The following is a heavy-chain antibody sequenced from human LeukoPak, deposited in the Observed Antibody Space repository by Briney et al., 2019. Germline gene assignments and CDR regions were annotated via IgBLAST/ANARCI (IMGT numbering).Heavy chain of an antibody. CDR2: ISSSRSYI. CDR1: GLTFSSYS. D-gene: IGHD3-22*01. Sequence: GRSLGLSCAASGLTFSSYSMNWVSQAPGKGLEWVSSISSSRSYIYYADSGKGRFTISRDNAKNSLYLQMNSVRAEDTAVYYCARSADSSGPYWYFDLWGRGTLVTVSS. V-gene: IGHV3-21*01. J-gene: IGHJ2*01. CDR3: ARSADSSGPYWYFDL.